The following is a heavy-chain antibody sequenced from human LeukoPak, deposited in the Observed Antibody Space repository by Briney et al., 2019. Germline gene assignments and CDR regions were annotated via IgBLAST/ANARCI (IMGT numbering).Heavy chain of an antibody. D-gene: IGHD2-8*01. CDR2: ISAYNGNT. CDR1: GYTFTSYG. V-gene: IGHV1-18*01. Sequence: GASVKVSCKASGYTFTSYGISWVRQAPGQGLEWMGWISAYNGNTNYAQKLQGRVTMTEDTSTDTAYMELSSLRSEDTAVYYCATPMVAESDAFDIWGQGTMVTVSS. J-gene: IGHJ3*02. CDR3: ATPMVAESDAFDI.